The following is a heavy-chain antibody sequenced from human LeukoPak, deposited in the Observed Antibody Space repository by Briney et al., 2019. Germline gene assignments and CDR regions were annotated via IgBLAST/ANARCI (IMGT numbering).Heavy chain of an antibody. CDR2: IYYSGST. D-gene: IGHD1-26*01. CDR1: GGSISSYY. Sequence: PSETLSLTCTVSGGSISSYYWSWIRQPPGKGLEWIGYIYYSGSTNYNPSLKSRVTISVDTSKNQFSLKLSSVTAADTAVYYCARDLVVGATPFFDIWGQGTMVTVSS. V-gene: IGHV4-59*01. J-gene: IGHJ3*02. CDR3: ARDLVVGATPFFDI.